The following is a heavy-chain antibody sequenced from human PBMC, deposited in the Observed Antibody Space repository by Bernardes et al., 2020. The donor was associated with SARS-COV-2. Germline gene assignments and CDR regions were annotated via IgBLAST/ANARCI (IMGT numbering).Heavy chain of an antibody. Sequence: ASVKVSCKASGYTFTGYYMHWVRQAPGQGLEWMGWINPNSGGTNYAQKFQGRVTMTRDTSISTAYMELSSVTAADTAVYYCARQGHHTIFGVVTHFDYWGQGTLVTVSS. CDR1: GYTFTGYY. CDR2: INPNSGGT. V-gene: IGHV1-2*02. CDR3: ARQGHHTIFGVVTHFDY. J-gene: IGHJ4*02. D-gene: IGHD3-3*01.